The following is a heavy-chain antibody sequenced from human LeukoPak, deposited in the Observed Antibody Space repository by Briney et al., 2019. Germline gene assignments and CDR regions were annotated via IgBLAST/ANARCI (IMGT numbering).Heavy chain of an antibody. D-gene: IGHD6-19*01. CDR3: AKDSGLAVAGTGGFDY. Sequence: GGSLRLSCAASGFTFDDYAMQWVRQAPGKGLEWVSGISWNSGSIGYADSVKGRFTISRDNAKNSLYLQMNSLRAEDMALYYCAKDSGLAVAGTGGFDYWGQGTLVTVSS. CDR2: ISWNSGSI. V-gene: IGHV3-9*03. CDR1: GFTFDDYA. J-gene: IGHJ4*02.